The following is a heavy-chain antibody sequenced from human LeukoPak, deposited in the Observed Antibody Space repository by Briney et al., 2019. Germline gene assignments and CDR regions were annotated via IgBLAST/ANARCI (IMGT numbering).Heavy chain of an antibody. CDR1: GGSFSGYY. J-gene: IGHJ3*02. D-gene: IGHD3-22*01. V-gene: IGHV4-30-4*08. Sequence: PSETLSLTCAVYGGSFSGYYWSWIRQPPGKGLEWIGYIYYSGSTYYNPSLKSRVTISVDTSKNQFSLKLSSVTAADTAVYYCARVVVIQDAFDIWGQGTMVTVSS. CDR3: ARVVVIQDAFDI. CDR2: IYYSGST.